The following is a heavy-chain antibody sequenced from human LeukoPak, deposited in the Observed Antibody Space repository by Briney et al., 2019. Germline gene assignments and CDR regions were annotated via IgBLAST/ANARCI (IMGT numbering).Heavy chain of an antibody. Sequence: SETLSLTCTVSGYSISSGYYWGWIRQPPGKGLEWIGYIYYSGSTNYNPSLKSRVTISVDTSKNQFSLKLSSVTAADTAVYYCARDYYGSGHKDVWGKGTTVTVSS. CDR2: IYYSGST. V-gene: IGHV4-38-2*02. CDR1: GYSISSGYY. J-gene: IGHJ6*03. CDR3: ARDYYGSGHKDV. D-gene: IGHD3-10*01.